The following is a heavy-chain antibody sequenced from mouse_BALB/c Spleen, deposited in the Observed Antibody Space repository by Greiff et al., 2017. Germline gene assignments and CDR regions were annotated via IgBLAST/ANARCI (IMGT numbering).Heavy chain of an antibody. CDR1: GFTFTDYY. Sequence: EVQGVESGGGLVQPGGSLRLSCATSGFTFTDYYMSWVRQPPGKALEWLGFIRNKANGYTTEYSASVKGRFTISRDNSQSILYLQMNTLRAEDSATYYCARDSTATDYWGQGTTLTVSS. CDR3: ARDSTATDY. D-gene: IGHD1-2*01. V-gene: IGHV7-3*02. CDR2: IRNKANGYTT. J-gene: IGHJ2*01.